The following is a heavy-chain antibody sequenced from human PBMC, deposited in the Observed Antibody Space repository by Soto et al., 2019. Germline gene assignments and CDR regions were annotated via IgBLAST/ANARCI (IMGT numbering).Heavy chain of an antibody. J-gene: IGHJ6*02. CDR2: IKSKTDGGTT. Sequence: GGSLRLSCAASGFTFSNAWMNWVRQAPGKGLEWVGRIKSKTDGGTTDYAAPVKGRFTISRDDSKNTLYLQMNSLKTEDTAVYYCTTPQSQKYYYGMDVWGQGTTVTVSS. V-gene: IGHV3-15*07. CDR3: TTPQSQKYYYGMDV. CDR1: GFTFSNAW.